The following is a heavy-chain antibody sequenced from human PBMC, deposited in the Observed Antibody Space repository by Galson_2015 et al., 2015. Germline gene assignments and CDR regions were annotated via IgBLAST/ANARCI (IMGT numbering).Heavy chain of an antibody. CDR1: GFSLSTSGVG. CDR2: IYWDDDK. Sequence: PALVKPTQTLTLTCTFSGFSLSTSGVGVGWIRQPPGKALEWLALIYWDDDKRYSPSLKSRLTITKDTSKNQVVLTMTNMDPVDTATYYCAHTLVVPAVNWFDPWGQGTLVTVSS. D-gene: IGHD2-2*01. CDR3: AHTLVVPAVNWFDP. V-gene: IGHV2-5*02. J-gene: IGHJ5*02.